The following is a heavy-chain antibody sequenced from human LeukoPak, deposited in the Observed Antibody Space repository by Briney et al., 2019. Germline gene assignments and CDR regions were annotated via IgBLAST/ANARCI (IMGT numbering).Heavy chain of an antibody. CDR1: GVSISTSNSY. CDR3: ARQTGSGLFTLP. Sequence: PSETLSLTCTVSGVSISTSNSYWGWIRQPPGTGLEWIGSMYYTGNTYYNASLKSRVTISIDTSKNQISLRLTSVTATDTAMYYCARQTGSGLFTLPGGQGTLVTVSS. D-gene: IGHD3/OR15-3a*01. V-gene: IGHV4-39*01. J-gene: IGHJ4*02. CDR2: MYYTGNT.